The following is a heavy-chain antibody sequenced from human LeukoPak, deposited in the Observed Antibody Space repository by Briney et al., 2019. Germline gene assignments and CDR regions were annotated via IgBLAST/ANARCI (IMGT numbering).Heavy chain of an antibody. CDR3: ATVAVAGTTGEYYYYYYMDV. CDR1: GYTFTSYD. Sequence: GASVKVTCKASGYTFTSYDINGLRQATGQGLEWMGWMNPNSGNTGYAQKLQGRVTMTRNTSISAAYMELSSLRSEDTAVYYCATVAVAGTTGEYYYYYYMDVWGKGTTVTVSS. D-gene: IGHD6-19*01. V-gene: IGHV1-8*01. CDR2: MNPNSGNT. J-gene: IGHJ6*03.